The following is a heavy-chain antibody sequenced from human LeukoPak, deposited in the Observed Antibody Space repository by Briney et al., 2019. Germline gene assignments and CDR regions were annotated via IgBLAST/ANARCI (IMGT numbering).Heavy chain of an antibody. CDR1: GFTFSSNS. Sequence: GGSLRLSCAASGFTFSSNSMHWVRQAPGKGLEWVAVISYDGSNKYYADSVKGRFTISRDNSKNTLYLQMNSLRAEDTAVYYCAKESNYYDSSVPDYWGQGTLVTVSS. J-gene: IGHJ4*02. D-gene: IGHD3-22*01. V-gene: IGHV3-30*18. CDR3: AKESNYYDSSVPDY. CDR2: ISYDGSNK.